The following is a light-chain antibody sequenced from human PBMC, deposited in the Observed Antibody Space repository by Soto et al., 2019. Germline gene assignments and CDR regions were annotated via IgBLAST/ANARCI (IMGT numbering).Light chain of an antibody. CDR2: DAS. CDR3: QQYGTSPQT. V-gene: IGKV3-11*01. Sequence: EVVLTQSPATLSLSPGEKATLSCRASQDINTYLGWYQQKPGQPPRLLIYDASNRASGIPARFSGSGSGTDFTLTISSLEPEDFAVYYCQQYGTSPQTFGQGTKV. J-gene: IGKJ1*01. CDR1: QDINTY.